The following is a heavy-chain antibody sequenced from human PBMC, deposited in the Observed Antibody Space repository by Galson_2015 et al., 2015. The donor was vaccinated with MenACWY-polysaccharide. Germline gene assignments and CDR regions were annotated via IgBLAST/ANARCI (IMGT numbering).Heavy chain of an antibody. CDR1: GASIGNYY. Sequence: LSLTCTVSGASIGNYYWTWIRQPAGKGLEWIGRVYASGSTNSNPSLKSRLTMSVNTSKNQFSLGMSSVTAADTAIYYCARVRGGQWPRYSMDVSGQGTTVTVS. D-gene: IGHD6-19*01. J-gene: IGHJ6*02. CDR2: VYASGST. CDR3: ARVRGGQWPRYSMDV. V-gene: IGHV4-4*07.